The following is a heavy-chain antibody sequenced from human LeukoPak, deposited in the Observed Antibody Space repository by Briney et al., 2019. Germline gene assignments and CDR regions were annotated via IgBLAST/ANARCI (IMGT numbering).Heavy chain of an antibody. CDR2: ISAYNGNT. J-gene: IGHJ4*02. V-gene: IGHV1-18*01. D-gene: IGHD1-14*01. CDR3: ARDTTSYIPDFDY. Sequence: ASVKVSCKTSGYTFSNYGFSWVRQAPGQGLEWMGWISAYNGNTNYAQKLQGRVTMTTDTSTSTAYMELRSLRSDDTAVYYCARDTTSYIPDFDYWGQGTLVTVSS. CDR1: GYTFSNYG.